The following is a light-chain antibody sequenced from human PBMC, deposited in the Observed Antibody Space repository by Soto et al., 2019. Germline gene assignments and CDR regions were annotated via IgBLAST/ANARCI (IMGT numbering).Light chain of an antibody. J-gene: IGKJ1*01. CDR3: QQYGISPQT. CDR2: GAS. CDR1: QSVSSN. Sequence: EIVMSLSPATLSVTPGERATLSCRASQSVSSNLAWYQQKPGQAPRLLIYGASTRATGIPARFSGSGSGTEFTLTISSLEPEDFTVYYCQQYGISPQTFGQGGKV. V-gene: IGKV3-15*01.